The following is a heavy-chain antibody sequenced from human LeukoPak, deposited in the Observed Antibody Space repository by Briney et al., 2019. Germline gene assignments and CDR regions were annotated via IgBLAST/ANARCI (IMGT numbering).Heavy chain of an antibody. CDR2: MNPNSSNT. V-gene: IGHV1-8*01. CDR1: GYTFTSYD. J-gene: IGHJ4*02. Sequence: ASVKVSCKASGYTFTSYDINWVRQATGQGLEWMGWMNPNSSNTGYAQKFQGRVTMTRNTSISTAYMELSSLRSEDTAVYYCARGPYSRIIYDFWSGYYYLDYWGQGTLVTVSS. CDR3: ARGPYSRIIYDFWSGYYYLDY. D-gene: IGHD3-3*01.